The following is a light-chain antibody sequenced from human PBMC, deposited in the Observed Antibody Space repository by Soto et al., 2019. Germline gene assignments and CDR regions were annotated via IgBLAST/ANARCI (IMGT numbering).Light chain of an antibody. CDR1: QGIRND. J-gene: IGKJ4*01. CDR3: LQDYNYPLT. CDR2: GAS. Sequence: AIQMTQSPSSLSASVGDRVTITCRASQGIRNDLGWYQQKPGKPPKLLIYGASSLHSGVPSRFSGSGSGTEFTLIISSLQPEDFATYYCLQDYNYPLTFGGGTKVEIK. V-gene: IGKV1-6*01.